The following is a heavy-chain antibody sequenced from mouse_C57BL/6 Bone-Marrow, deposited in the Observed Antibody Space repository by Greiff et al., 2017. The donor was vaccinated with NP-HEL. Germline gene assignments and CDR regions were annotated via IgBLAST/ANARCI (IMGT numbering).Heavy chain of an antibody. Sequence: EVKLVESGGGLVKPGGSLKLSCAASGFTFSSYAMSWVRQTPEKRLEWVATISDGGSYTYYPDNVKGRFTISRDNAKNNLYLQMSHLKSEDTAMYYCARDGSTTVVGTYWGQGTLVTVSA. CDR1: GFTFSSYA. D-gene: IGHD1-1*01. CDR3: ARDGSTTVVGTY. CDR2: ISDGGSYT. J-gene: IGHJ3*01. V-gene: IGHV5-4*01.